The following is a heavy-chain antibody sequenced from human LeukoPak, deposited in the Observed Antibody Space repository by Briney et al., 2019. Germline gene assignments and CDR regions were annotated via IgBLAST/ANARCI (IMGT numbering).Heavy chain of an antibody. V-gene: IGHV4-4*02. CDR2: IYYSGST. D-gene: IGHD3-16*01. CDR1: GGSISSSNW. Sequence: PSETLSLTCIVSGGSISSSNWWSWVRQPPGKGLEWIGYIYYSGSTNYNPSLKSRVTISVDTSRSQFSLKLPSVTAADTAVYYCGRTWGYYFDYWGQGTLVTVSS. J-gene: IGHJ4*02. CDR3: GRTWGYYFDY.